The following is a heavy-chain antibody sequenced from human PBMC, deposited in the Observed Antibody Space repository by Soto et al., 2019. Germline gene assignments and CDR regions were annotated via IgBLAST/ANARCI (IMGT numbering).Heavy chain of an antibody. V-gene: IGHV4-31*03. CDR3: ARVVGATTVYFQH. J-gene: IGHJ1*01. D-gene: IGHD1-26*01. CDR2: IYYSGST. Sequence: QVQPQESGPGLVKPSQTLSLTCTVSGGSISSGCYYWSWIRQHPGKGLEWIGYIYYSGSTYYNPSLKSRVTISVDTSKNQCSLKLSSVTAADTAVYYCARVVGATTVYFQHWGQGTLVTVSS. CDR1: GGSISSGCYY.